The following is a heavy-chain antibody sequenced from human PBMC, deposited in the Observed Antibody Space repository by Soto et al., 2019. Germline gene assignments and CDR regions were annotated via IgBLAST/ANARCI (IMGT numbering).Heavy chain of an antibody. CDR1: GGSISSGGYS. D-gene: IGHD5-12*01. J-gene: IGHJ4*02. Sequence: QLQLQESGSGLVKPSQTLSLTCAVSGGSISSGGYSWSWIRQPPGKGLEWIGYIYHSGRTYYNPSRRSRVTVSVARSKNQFSRKLSSVTAADTAVYYCAAGGGLPRYYWGQGTLVTVSS. CDR3: AAGGGLPRYY. V-gene: IGHV4-30-2*01. CDR2: IYHSGRT.